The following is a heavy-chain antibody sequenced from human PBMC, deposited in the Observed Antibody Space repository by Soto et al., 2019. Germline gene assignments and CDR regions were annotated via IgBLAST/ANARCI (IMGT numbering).Heavy chain of an antibody. CDR2: ISTNGDST. V-gene: IGHV3-64*01. J-gene: IGHJ4*02. CDR1: GFTFGSYP. Sequence: EVQLVESGGGLVQPGGSLRLSCAASGFTFGSYPMHCVRQAPGKGLEYVSAISTNGDSTFYSNSVKGRFTISRDNSKNTLYLQMGSLRAEDMGVYYCAREGMSRPRWVFDYWGPGTLVTASS. D-gene: IGHD6-13*01. CDR3: AREGMSRPRWVFDY.